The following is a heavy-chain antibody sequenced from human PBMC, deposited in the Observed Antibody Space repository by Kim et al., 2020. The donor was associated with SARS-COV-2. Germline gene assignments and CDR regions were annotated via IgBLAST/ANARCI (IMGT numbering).Heavy chain of an antibody. Sequence: KGRFNIARDDAKNSLYLQMNSLRAEDTAVYYCARRDGEPMGTSSGYYLDYWGQGTLVTVSS. J-gene: IGHJ4*02. V-gene: IGHV3-11*06. CDR3: ARRDGEPMGTSSGYYLDY. D-gene: IGHD3-22*01.